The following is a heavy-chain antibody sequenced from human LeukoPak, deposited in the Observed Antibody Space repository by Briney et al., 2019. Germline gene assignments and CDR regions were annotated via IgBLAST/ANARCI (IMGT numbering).Heavy chain of an antibody. Sequence: ASVKVSCKASGYTFTSYGISWVRQAPGQGLEGMGWISAYNGNTNYAQKLQGRVTMTTDTSTSTAYMELRSLRSDDTAVYYCARDRLNPGGACLDYWGQGTLVTVSS. J-gene: IGHJ4*02. CDR1: GYTFTSYG. D-gene: IGHD1-1*01. CDR3: ARDRLNPGGACLDY. CDR2: ISAYNGNT. V-gene: IGHV1-18*01.